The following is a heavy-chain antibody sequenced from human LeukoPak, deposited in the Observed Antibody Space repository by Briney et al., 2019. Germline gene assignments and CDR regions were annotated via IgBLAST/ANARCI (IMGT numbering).Heavy chain of an antibody. J-gene: IGHJ4*02. CDR3: ARDRPHHYDSSGYFDY. V-gene: IGHV3-48*03. Sequence: GGSLRLSCAASGFTFSSYEMNWVRQAPGKGLEWVSYISSSGSTIYYADSVKGRFTISRDNAKNSLYLQMNSLRAEDTAVYYCARDRPHHYDSSGYFDYWGQGTLVTVSS. CDR1: GFTFSSYE. CDR2: ISSSGSTI. D-gene: IGHD3-22*01.